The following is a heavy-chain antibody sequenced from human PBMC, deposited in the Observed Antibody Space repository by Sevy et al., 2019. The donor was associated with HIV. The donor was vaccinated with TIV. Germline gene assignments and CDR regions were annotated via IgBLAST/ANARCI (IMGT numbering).Heavy chain of an antibody. CDR2: VYFSGYS. CDR3: ATDQYYDIVTGLFAVDV. V-gene: IGHV4-61*08. Sequence: SETLSLTCTVSGVSLISGEYYWTWIRQRPGKGLEWIRYVYFSGYSNYNPSLKSRVTISVASKNEFSLKLNYVTAADTAVYYCATDQYYDIVTGLFAVDVWGQGTTVTVSS. CDR1: GVSLISGEYY. J-gene: IGHJ6*02. D-gene: IGHD3-9*01.